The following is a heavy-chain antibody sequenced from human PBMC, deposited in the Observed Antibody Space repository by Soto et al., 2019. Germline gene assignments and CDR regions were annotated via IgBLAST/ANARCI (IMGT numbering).Heavy chain of an antibody. CDR2: ISAYNGNS. CDR1: GYTFTSYG. D-gene: IGHD6-13*01. Sequence: ASVKVSCKASGYTFTSYGISWVRQAPGQGLEWMGWISAYNGNSNYAQKLQGRVTMTTDTSTSTAYMELRSLRSDDTAVYYCARAVDAPAGILLFDPWGQGTLVTVSS. J-gene: IGHJ5*02. V-gene: IGHV1-18*01. CDR3: ARAVDAPAGILLFDP.